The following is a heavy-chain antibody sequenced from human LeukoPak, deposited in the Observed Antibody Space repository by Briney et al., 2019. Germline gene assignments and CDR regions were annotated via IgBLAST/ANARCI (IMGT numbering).Heavy chain of an antibody. CDR3: ARDPSSGWYLKGWFDP. Sequence: ASVKVSCKASGYTFTSYGISWVRQAPGQGLEWMGWISAYNGNTNYAQKLQGRVTMTTDTSTSTAYMELRSLRSDDTAVYYCARDPSSGWYLKGWFDPWGQGTLVTVSS. CDR1: GYTFTSYG. J-gene: IGHJ5*02. CDR2: ISAYNGNT. V-gene: IGHV1-18*01. D-gene: IGHD6-19*01.